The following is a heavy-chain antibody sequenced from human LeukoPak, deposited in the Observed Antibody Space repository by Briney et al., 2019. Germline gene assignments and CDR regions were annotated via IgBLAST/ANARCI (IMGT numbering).Heavy chain of an antibody. Sequence: PGGSLRLSCAASGFTVSGSYMSRVRQAPGKGLEWVSIIYGGDTTNYADSVKGRFTISRDNSKNTLYLQMSNLRVEDTAVYYCARASYGENPKWGQGTLVTVSS. J-gene: IGHJ4*02. CDR2: IYGGDTT. CDR1: GFTVSGSY. V-gene: IGHV3-66*01. CDR3: ARASYGENPK. D-gene: IGHD4-17*01.